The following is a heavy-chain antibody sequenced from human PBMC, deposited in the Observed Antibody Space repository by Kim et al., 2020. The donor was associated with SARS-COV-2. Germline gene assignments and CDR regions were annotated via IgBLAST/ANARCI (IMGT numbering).Heavy chain of an antibody. CDR1: GYTFSNYA. Sequence: GGSLRLSCAASGYTFSNYAMHWVRQAPGKGLEWVAVIWYDGNEKYYVDTVKGLFTISKDTSKNTLYLQMNSRRADDTAIYYGARMYYGILDYWGQGTLVTVSS. J-gene: IGHJ4*02. CDR3: ARMYYGILDY. CDR2: IWYDGNEK. V-gene: IGHV3-33*01. D-gene: IGHD3-10*01.